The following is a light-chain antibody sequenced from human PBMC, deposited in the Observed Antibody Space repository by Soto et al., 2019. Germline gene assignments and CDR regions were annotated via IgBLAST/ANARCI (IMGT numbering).Light chain of an antibody. CDR2: GAS. CDR3: QQYGDSPLT. Sequence: DIVLTQSPGTLSLSPGERATLSCRASQTVSSSYLAWYQQKPGQAPRLLIYGASTRAAGIPDRFSGSGSGTDFTLTISRLEPEDFAVYYCQQYGDSPLTFGQGTNLEI. J-gene: IGKJ1*01. CDR1: QTVSSSY. V-gene: IGKV3-20*01.